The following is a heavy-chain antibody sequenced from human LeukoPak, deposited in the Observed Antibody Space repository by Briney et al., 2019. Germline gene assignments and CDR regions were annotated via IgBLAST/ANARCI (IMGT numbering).Heavy chain of an antibody. CDR3: ARVPLGLYVDH. CDR1: GGSISSYY. J-gene: IGHJ4*02. Sequence: SETLSLTCTVSGGSISSYYWSWIRQPPGKGLEWIGYIYYSGSTNYNPSLKSRVTISVDTSKNQFSLKLSSVTAADTAVYYCARVPLGLYVDHWGQGTLVTVSS. V-gene: IGHV4-59*08. CDR2: IYYSGST.